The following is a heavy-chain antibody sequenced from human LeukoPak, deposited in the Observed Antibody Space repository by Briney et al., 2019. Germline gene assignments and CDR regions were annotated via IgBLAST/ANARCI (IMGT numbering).Heavy chain of an antibody. Sequence: GASVKVSCKASGGTFSSYAISWVRQAPGQGLEWMGGIIPIFGTANYAQKFQGRVTITTDESTSTAYMELSSLRSEDTAVYYCARVGLGYSSSWYWFDPWGQGTLVTVSS. D-gene: IGHD6-13*01. CDR1: GGTFSSYA. CDR2: IIPIFGTA. V-gene: IGHV1-69*05. J-gene: IGHJ5*02. CDR3: ARVGLGYSSSWYWFDP.